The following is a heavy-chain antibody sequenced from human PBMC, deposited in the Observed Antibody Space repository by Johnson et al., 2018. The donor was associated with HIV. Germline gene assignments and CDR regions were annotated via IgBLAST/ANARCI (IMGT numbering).Heavy chain of an antibody. V-gene: IGHV3-7*05. Sequence: VQLVESGGGLVKPGGSLRLSCAASGFTFSNAWMSWVRQAPGKGLEYVANVNQDGSAKFYVDSVKGRFTISRDNAKNSLYLQMNSLRDEDTALYYCARDGWEQRGETVGDGFDIWGQWTMVTVSS. D-gene: IGHD1-26*01. CDR3: ARDGWEQRGETVGDGFDI. CDR2: VNQDGSAK. J-gene: IGHJ3*02. CDR1: GFTFSNAW.